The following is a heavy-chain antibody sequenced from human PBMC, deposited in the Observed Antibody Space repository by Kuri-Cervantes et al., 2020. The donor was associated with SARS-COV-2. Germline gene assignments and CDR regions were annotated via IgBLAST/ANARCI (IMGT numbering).Heavy chain of an antibody. CDR1: GFTVSCNE. CDR3: ARERRGYGMDV. CDR2: IYSGDTT. J-gene: IGHJ6*02. D-gene: IGHD3-16*01. V-gene: IGHV3-66*01. Sequence: ETLSLTCAASGFTVSCNEMSWVRQAPGKGLEWVSVIYSGDTTDYADSVKGRFSSSRDNSRNTLYLQMNNLRAEDTAVFYCARERRGYGMDVWGQGTTVTVSS.